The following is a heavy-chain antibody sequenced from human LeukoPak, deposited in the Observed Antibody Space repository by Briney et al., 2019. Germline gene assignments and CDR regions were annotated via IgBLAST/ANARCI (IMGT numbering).Heavy chain of an antibody. CDR1: GGSFSGYY. V-gene: IGHV4-34*01. Sequence: SETPSLTCAVYGGSFSGYYWSWIRQPPGKGLEWIGEINHSGSTNYNPSLKSRVTISVDTSKNQFSLKLSSVTAADTAVYYCARGHRGSSKLDYWGQGTLVTVSS. J-gene: IGHJ4*02. CDR2: INHSGST. CDR3: ARGHRGSSKLDY. D-gene: IGHD1-26*01.